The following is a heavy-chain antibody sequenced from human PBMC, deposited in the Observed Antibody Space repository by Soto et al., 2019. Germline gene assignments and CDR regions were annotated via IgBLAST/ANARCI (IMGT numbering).Heavy chain of an antibody. CDR3: ARDRAVAGTYYYGMDV. V-gene: IGHV3-53*01. J-gene: IGHJ6*02. D-gene: IGHD6-19*01. CDR2: IYSGGST. CDR1: GFTVSSNY. Sequence: LRLSFAASGFTVSSNYMSWVRQAPGKGLEWVSVIYSGGSTYYADSVKGRFTISRDNSKNTLYLQMNSLRAEDTAVYYCARDRAVAGTYYYGMDVWGQGTTVTVSS.